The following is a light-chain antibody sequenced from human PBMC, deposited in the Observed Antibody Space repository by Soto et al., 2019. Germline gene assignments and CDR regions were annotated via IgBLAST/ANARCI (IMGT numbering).Light chain of an antibody. V-gene: IGKV1-5*03. CDR2: KAS. Sequence: DIQMTQSPSNLSASVGDRVTITCRASQSISNWLAWYQQKPGKAPQLLIYKASSLQSGVPSRFSGSGSGTEFTLTISSLQPADFATYYCQQYYTSSGYIFGQGTKLEIK. CDR1: QSISNW. J-gene: IGKJ2*01. CDR3: QQYYTSSGYI.